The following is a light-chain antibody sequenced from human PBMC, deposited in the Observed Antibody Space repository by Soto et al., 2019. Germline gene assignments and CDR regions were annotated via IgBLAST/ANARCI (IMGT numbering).Light chain of an antibody. J-gene: IGLJ3*02. V-gene: IGLV2-14*01. CDR2: EVN. Sequence: QSALTQPASVSASPGQSITISCTGTSSDVGCYKFVSWYQHHPGKAPKLMIYEVNNRPSGVSNRFSGSKSGNTASLTISGLQPEDEADYYCLSYTSANTRVFGGGTKLTVL. CDR1: SSDVGCYKF. CDR3: LSYTSANTRV.